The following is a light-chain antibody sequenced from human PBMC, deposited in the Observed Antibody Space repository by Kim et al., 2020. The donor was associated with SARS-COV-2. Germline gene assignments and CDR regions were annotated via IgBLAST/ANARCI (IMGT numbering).Light chain of an antibody. J-gene: IGLJ1*01. CDR1: SSDVGGYNY. Sequence: GQSITISCTGTSSDVGGYNYVAWYQQRPGEAPKLMIYDVSHRPSEVSNRFSGSKSGNTASLTISGLQAEDEADYYCSSFTTSSTFVLGTGTKVTVL. V-gene: IGLV2-14*04. CDR3: SSFTTSSTFV. CDR2: DVS.